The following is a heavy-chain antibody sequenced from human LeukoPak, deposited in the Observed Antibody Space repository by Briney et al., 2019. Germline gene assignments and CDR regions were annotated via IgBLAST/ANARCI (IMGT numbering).Heavy chain of an antibody. J-gene: IGHJ3*02. V-gene: IGHV4-61*02. CDR1: GGSISSGSYY. CDR3: ATTPLAEEADAFDI. CDR2: IYTSGST. Sequence: SQTLSLTCTVSGGSISSGSYYWSWIRQPAGKGLEWIGRIYTSGSTNYNPSLKSRVTISVDTSKNQFSLKLSSVTAADTAVYYCATTPLAEEADAFDIWGQGTMVTVSS.